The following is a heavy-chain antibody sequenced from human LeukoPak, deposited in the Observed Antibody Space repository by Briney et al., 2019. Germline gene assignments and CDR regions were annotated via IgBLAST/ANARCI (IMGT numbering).Heavy chain of an antibody. CDR1: GGSITNYY. CDR2: IYYTGST. V-gene: IGHV4-59*01. Sequence: SETLSLTCTVSGGSITNYYWSWLRQPPGKGLEWIAYIYYTGSTNYNPSLKSRVTISVDTSKNQFSLKLRSVTAADTAVYYCARGVMNGYYYYGLDVWGQGTTVTVSS. J-gene: IGHJ6*02. D-gene: IGHD3-16*01. CDR3: ARGVMNGYYYYGLDV.